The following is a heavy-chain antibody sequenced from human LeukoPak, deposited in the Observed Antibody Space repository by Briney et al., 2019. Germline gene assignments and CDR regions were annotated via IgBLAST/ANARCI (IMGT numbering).Heavy chain of an antibody. CDR2: IRGNNGNT. CDR1: GFTFSSYA. CDR3: AKGAGSPYYFDY. Sequence: GGSLRLSCAASGFTFSSYAMSWVRQAPGKGLESVSLIRGNNGNTYYADSVKGRFTISRDNSKNTLYLQMNSLRDEDTAVYYCAKGAGSPYYFDYWGQGTLVTVSS. D-gene: IGHD1-1*01. J-gene: IGHJ4*02. V-gene: IGHV3-23*01.